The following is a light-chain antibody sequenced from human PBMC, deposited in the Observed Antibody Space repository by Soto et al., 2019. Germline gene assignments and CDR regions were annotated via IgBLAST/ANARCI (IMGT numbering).Light chain of an antibody. Sequence: QSALTQPRSVSGSPGQSVTISCTGTNSDVGGYNYVSWYQHRPGKAPKLIIYTVSQRPSGVPDRFSGSKSGNTASLTISGLQAEDEADDYCYSFAGSYYWVFGGGTKLTVL. V-gene: IGLV2-11*01. CDR1: NSDVGGYNY. CDR3: YSFAGSYYWV. CDR2: TVS. J-gene: IGLJ3*02.